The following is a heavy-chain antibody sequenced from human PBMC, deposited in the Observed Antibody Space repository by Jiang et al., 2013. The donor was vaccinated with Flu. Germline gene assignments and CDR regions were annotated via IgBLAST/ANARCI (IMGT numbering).Heavy chain of an antibody. CDR3: ARAPIYCTSTSCYPTNFDY. CDR1: GGSISSSSYY. J-gene: IGHJ4*02. CDR2: INYSGST. D-gene: IGHD2-2*01. Sequence: PGLVKPSETLSLTCTVSGGSISSSSYYWGWIRQPPGKGLEWIGNINYSGSTYYNSSLKSRVTISVDTSKNQFSLKLTSLTAADTAMYYCARAPIYCTSTSCYPTNFDYWGLGTRVTVSS. V-gene: IGHV4-39*01.